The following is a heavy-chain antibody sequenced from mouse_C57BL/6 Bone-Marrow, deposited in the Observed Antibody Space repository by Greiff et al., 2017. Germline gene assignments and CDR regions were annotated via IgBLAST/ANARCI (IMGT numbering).Heavy chain of an antibody. CDR3: ASRNWYFDV. CDR1: GYNFTSYW. CDR2: IDPSDSET. V-gene: IGHV1-52*01. J-gene: IGHJ1*03. Sequence: QVQLKQPGAELVRPGSSVKLSCKASGYNFTSYWMHWVKQRPIQGLEWIGNIDPSDSETHYNQKFKDKATLTVDKSSSTAYRQLSVRTSGDSTGYYCASRNWYFDVWGTGTTVTVSS.